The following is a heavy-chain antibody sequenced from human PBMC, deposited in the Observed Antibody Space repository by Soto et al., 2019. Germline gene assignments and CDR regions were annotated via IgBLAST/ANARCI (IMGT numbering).Heavy chain of an antibody. CDR3: ARGHIAAAGTGGRRWFDP. CDR1: GFTFSSYS. J-gene: IGHJ5*02. D-gene: IGHD6-13*01. CDR2: ISSSSSYI. Sequence: GGSLRLSCAASGFTFSSYSMNWVRQAPGKGLEWVSSISSSSSYIYYADSVKGRFTISRDNAKNSLYLQMNSLRAEDTAVYYCARGHIAAAGTGGRRWFDPWGQGTLVIVSS. V-gene: IGHV3-21*01.